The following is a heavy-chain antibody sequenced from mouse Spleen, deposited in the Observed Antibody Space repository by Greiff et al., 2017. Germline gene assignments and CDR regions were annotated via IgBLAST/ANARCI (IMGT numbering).Heavy chain of an antibody. J-gene: IGHJ2*01. CDR2: ISSGGSYT. CDR1: GFTFSSYG. CDR3: ASHYDYDEVFDY. V-gene: IGHV5-6*01. Sequence: EVQVVESGGDLVKPGGSLKLSCAASGFTFSSYGMSWVRQTPDKRLEWVATISSGGSYTYYPDSVKGRFTISRDNAKNTLYLQMSSLKSEDTAMYYCASHYDYDEVFDYWGQGTTLTVSS. D-gene: IGHD2-4*01.